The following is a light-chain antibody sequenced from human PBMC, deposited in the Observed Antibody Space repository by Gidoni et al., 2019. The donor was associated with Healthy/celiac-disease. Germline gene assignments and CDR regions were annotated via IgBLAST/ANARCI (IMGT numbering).Light chain of an antibody. CDR1: PDISNY. CDR3: QQYDNLLYT. J-gene: IGKJ2*01. Sequence: DIQLTQSPSSLSASVGDRVTITCQASPDISNYLNSYQQEPGNAPKPLIYEASNLETGVPSRFSGSGSGTDCNFTISSLQPEDIATYYQQQYDNLLYTFGQGTKLEIK. V-gene: IGKV1-33*01. CDR2: EAS.